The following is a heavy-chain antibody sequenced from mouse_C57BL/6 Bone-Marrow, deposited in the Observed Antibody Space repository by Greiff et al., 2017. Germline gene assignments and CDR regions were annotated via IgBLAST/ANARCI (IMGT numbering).Heavy chain of an antibody. D-gene: IGHD1-1*01. CDR2: INPSSGYT. CDR1: GYTFTSYT. J-gene: IGHJ4*01. CDR3: ARMRLTTVVGNYYAMDY. Sequence: QVQLQQSGAELARPGASVKMSCKASGYTFTSYTMHWVKQRPGQGLEWIGYINPSSGYTKYNQKFKDKATLTADKSSSTAYMQLSSLTSEDSAVYYCARMRLTTVVGNYYAMDYWGQGTSVTVSS. V-gene: IGHV1-4*01.